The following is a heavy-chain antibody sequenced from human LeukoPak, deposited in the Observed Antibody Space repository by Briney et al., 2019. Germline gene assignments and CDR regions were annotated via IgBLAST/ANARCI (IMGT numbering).Heavy chain of an antibody. Sequence: ASVKVSCKAFGYTFTSNYMHWVRQAPGQGLEWMGWINPNSGGTNYAQKFQGRVTMTRDTSISTAYMELSRLRSDDTAVYYCARGGYCSGGSCKRFDYWGQGTLVTVSS. V-gene: IGHV1-2*02. J-gene: IGHJ4*02. D-gene: IGHD2-15*01. CDR2: INPNSGGT. CDR1: GYTFTSNY. CDR3: ARGGYCSGGSCKRFDY.